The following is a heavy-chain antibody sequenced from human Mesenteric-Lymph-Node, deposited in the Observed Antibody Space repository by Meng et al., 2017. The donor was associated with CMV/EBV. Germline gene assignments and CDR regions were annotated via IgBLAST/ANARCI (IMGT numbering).Heavy chain of an antibody. V-gene: IGHV3-21*01. CDR2: ISSSSSYI. D-gene: IGHD3-3*01. CDR3: AREPRYYDFWSGYYNGMDV. Sequence: GESLKISCAASGFTFSSYSMNWVRQAPGKGLEWVSSISSSSSYIYYADSVKGRFTISRDNAKNSLYLQMNSLRAEDTAVYYCAREPRYYDFWSGYYNGMDVWGQGTTVTVSS. J-gene: IGHJ6*02. CDR1: GFTFSSYS.